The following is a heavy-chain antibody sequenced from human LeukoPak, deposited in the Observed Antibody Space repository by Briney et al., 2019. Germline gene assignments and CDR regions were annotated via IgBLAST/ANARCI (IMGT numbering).Heavy chain of an antibody. CDR3: ARGSKLLWFGELSSDFDY. J-gene: IGHJ4*02. D-gene: IGHD3-10*01. CDR2: IYYSGST. CDR1: GGSISSSSYY. V-gene: IGHV4-39*07. Sequence: SETLSLTCPASGGSISSSSYYWGWIRQPPGKGLEWIGSIYYSGSTYYNPSLKSRVTISIDTSKNQFSLKLSSVTAEDTAVYYCARGSKLLWFGELSSDFDYWGQGTLVTVSS.